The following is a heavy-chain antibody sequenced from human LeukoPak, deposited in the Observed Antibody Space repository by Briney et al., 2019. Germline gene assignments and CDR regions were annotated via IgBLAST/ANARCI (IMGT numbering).Heavy chain of an antibody. D-gene: IGHD6-19*01. CDR1: GYTFTGYY. Sequence: ASVKVSCKASGYTFTGYYMHWVRQAPGQGLEWMGWINPNSGGTNYAQKFQGRVTMTRDTSISTAYMGLSRLRSDDTAVYYCARDGSIAVAGPNFDYWGQGTLVTVSS. CDR3: ARDGSIAVAGPNFDY. CDR2: INPNSGGT. V-gene: IGHV1-2*02. J-gene: IGHJ4*02.